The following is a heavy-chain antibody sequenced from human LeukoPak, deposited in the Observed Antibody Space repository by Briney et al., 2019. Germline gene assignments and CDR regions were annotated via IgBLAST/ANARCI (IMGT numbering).Heavy chain of an antibody. Sequence: PSETLSLTCTVSGASISSYYWSWIRQPPGKGLEWIGYIYYSGSTNYNPSLKSRVTISVDTSKNQFSLKLSSVTAADTAVYYCARVGAVADYYYYYGMDVWGQGTTVTVSS. J-gene: IGHJ6*02. CDR2: IYYSGST. V-gene: IGHV4-59*01. CDR1: GASISSYY. CDR3: ARVGAVADYYYYYGMDV. D-gene: IGHD6-19*01.